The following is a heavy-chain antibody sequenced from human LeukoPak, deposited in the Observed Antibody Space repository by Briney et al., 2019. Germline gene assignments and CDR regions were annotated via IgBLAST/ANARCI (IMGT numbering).Heavy chain of an antibody. D-gene: IGHD2-8*02. CDR3: ARASSGSSYWWYYGMDV. J-gene: IGHJ6*02. Sequence: ASVKVSCKGSGYTFSSYGISWVRQAPGQGLEWMGWISAYNGNTNYAQKLQGRVTITADKSTSTAYMELSSLRSEDTAVYYCARASSGSSYWWYYGMDVWGQGTTVTVSS. V-gene: IGHV1-18*01. CDR2: ISAYNGNT. CDR1: GYTFSSYG.